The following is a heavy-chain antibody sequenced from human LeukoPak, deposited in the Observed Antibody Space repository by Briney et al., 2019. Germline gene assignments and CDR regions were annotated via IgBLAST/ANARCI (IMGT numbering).Heavy chain of an antibody. D-gene: IGHD6-19*01. V-gene: IGHV4-4*02. J-gene: IGHJ4*02. CDR2: IYHSGST. CDR3: ARGRWFSSGWYYFDY. CDR1: GGSISSSNW. Sequence: PSGTLSLTCAVSGGSISSSNWWSWVRQPSGKGLEWIGEIYHSGSTNYNPSLKSRVTISVDKSKNQFSLKLSSVTAADTAVYYCARGRWFSSGWYYFDYWGQGTLVTVSS.